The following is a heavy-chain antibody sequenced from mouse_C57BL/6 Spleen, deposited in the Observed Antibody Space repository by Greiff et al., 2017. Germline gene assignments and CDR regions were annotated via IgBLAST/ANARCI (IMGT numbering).Heavy chain of an antibody. J-gene: IGHJ4*01. CDR3: ASYGSSLYYAMDY. Sequence: VHLVESGAELVKPGASVKISCKASGYAFSSYWMNWVKQRPGKGLEWIGQIYPGDGDTDYNGKFKGKGTLTADKSSSTAYMQLSSLTSVDSAVYFCASYGSSLYYAMDYWGQGTSVTVSS. V-gene: IGHV1-80*01. CDR2: IYPGDGDT. CDR1: GYAFSSYW. D-gene: IGHD1-1*01.